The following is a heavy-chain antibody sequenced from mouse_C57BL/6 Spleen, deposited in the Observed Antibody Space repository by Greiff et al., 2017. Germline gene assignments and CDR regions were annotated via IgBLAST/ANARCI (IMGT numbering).Heavy chain of an antibody. V-gene: IGHV1-61*01. CDR3: ARGLRWGY. Sequence: QVQLQQSGAELVRPGSSVKLSCKASGYTFTSYWMDWVKQRPGQGLEWIGNIYPSDSETHYNQKFKDKDTLTVDKSSSTAYMQLSSLTSEDAAVYYCARGLRWGYWGQGTTLTVSS. CDR2: IYPSDSET. D-gene: IGHD1-1*01. J-gene: IGHJ2*01. CDR1: GYTFTSYW.